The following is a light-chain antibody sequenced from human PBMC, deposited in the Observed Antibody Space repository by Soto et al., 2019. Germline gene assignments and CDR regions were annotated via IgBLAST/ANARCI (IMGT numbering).Light chain of an antibody. CDR1: QSISSW. Sequence: DIQMTQCPSILYAYVGDRVTITRRASQSISSWLAWFQQKPGKPPKLLIYAASTLQSGVPSRFSGSGSETDFTLTISSLQPEDFATYCCQQLKSYPITFGGGTKV. V-gene: IGKV1-5*01. J-gene: IGKJ4*01. CDR3: QQLKSYPIT. CDR2: AAS.